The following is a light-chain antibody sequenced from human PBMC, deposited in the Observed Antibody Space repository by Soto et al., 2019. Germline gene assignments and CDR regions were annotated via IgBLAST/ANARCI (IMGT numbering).Light chain of an antibody. V-gene: IGKV3-11*01. CDR2: EAS. J-gene: IGKJ3*01. CDR3: QQRSNWPLT. CDR1: QSVSNY. Sequence: EIVLTQSPATLSLSPGEGATLSCRASQSVSNYLAWYQQKPGQAPRLLIYEASNRATGIPARFSGSGSGTDFTLTISSLEPEDFAVYYCQQRSNWPLTFGPGTKVDIK.